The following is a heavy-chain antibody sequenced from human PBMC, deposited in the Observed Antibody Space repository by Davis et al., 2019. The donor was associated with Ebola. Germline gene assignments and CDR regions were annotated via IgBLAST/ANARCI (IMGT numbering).Heavy chain of an antibody. J-gene: IGHJ6*02. CDR1: GFTFSSYG. CDR3: ASGSSGWYYYYYGMDV. CDR2: INSDGSST. V-gene: IGHV3-74*01. D-gene: IGHD6-19*01. Sequence: HTGGSLRLSCAASGFTFSSYGMHWVRQAPGKGLVWVSRINSDGSSTTYADSVKGRFTISRDNAKNTLYLQMNSLRAEDTAVYYCASGSSGWYYYYYGMDVWGQGTTVTVPS.